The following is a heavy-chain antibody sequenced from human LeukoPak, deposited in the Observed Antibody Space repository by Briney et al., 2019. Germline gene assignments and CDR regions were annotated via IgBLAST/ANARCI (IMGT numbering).Heavy chain of an antibody. D-gene: IGHD4-17*01. J-gene: IGHJ4*02. CDR3: AKSANDYGEPPFDY. CDR2: ISSSGSTI. Sequence: GGSLRLSCAASGFTFSDYYMSWIRQAPGKGLEWVSYISSSGSTIYYADSVKGRFTISRDNAKNSLYLQMNSLRAEDTAVYYCAKSANDYGEPPFDYWGQGTLVTVSS. CDR1: GFTFSDYY. V-gene: IGHV3-11*01.